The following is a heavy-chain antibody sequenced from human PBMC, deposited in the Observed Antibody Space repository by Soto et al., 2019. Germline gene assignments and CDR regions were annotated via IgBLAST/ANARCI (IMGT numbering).Heavy chain of an antibody. J-gene: IGHJ4*02. CDR2: ISAYNGNT. D-gene: IGHD3-16*01. CDR3: ARAQSDYVWGSYGVDFDY. V-gene: IGHV1-18*01. Sequence: ASVKVSCKVSGYTLTELSMHWVRQAPGKGLEWMGWISAYNGNTNYAQKLQGRVTMTTDTSTSTAYMELRSLRSDDTAVYYCARAQSDYVWGSYGVDFDYWGQGTLVTVSS. CDR1: GYTLTELS.